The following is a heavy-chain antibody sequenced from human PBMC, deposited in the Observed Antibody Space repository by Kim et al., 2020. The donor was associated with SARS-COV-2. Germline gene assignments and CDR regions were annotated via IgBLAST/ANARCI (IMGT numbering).Heavy chain of an antibody. CDR2: INTNTGNP. D-gene: IGHD3-10*01. J-gene: IGHJ3*02. CDR3: AISLALLLFGEKRGAFDI. Sequence: ASVKVSCKASGYTFTSYAMNWVRQAPGQGLEWMGWINTNTGNPTYAQGFTGRFVFSLDTSVSTAYLQISSLKAEDTAVYYCAISLALLLFGEKRGAFDIWGQGTMVTVSS. V-gene: IGHV7-4-1*02. CDR1: GYTFTSYA.